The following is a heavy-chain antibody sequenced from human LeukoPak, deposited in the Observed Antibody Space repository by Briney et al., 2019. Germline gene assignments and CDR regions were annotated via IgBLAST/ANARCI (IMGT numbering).Heavy chain of an antibody. J-gene: IGHJ4*02. CDR1: GFTVSSNY. D-gene: IGHD5-18*01. V-gene: IGHV3-66*01. Sequence: GGSLRLSCAASGFTVSSNYMSWVRQAPGKGLEWVSVIYSGGSTYYADSVKGRFTISRDNSKNTLYLQMNSLRAEDTAVYYCARSSQWGYSYGYIVDYWGQGTLVTVSS. CDR3: ARSSQWGYSYGYIVDY. CDR2: IYSGGST.